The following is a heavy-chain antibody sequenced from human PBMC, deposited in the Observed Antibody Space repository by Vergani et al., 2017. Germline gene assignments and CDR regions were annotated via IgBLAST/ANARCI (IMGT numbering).Heavy chain of an antibody. CDR1: GYTFTGYY. V-gene: IGHV1-2*04. CDR2: INPNSGGT. CDR3: ARGAAVAPNDY. D-gene: IGHD5-12*01. J-gene: IGHJ4*02. Sequence: QVQLVQSGAEVKKPGASVKVSCKASGYTFTGYYMHWVRQAPGQGLEWMGWINPNSGGTNYAQKFQVWVTMTRDPYINTAYMERSRLRSDDTAGYYCARGAAVAPNDYWGQGTLVTVSS.